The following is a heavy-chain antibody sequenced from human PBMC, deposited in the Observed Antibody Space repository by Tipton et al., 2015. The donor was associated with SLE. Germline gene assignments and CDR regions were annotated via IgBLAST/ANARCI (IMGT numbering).Heavy chain of an antibody. CDR2: ISPYKGNT. V-gene: IGHV1-18*01. D-gene: IGHD4-17*01. CDR1: GYTFTTYG. J-gene: IGHJ2*01. Sequence: QLVQSGPEVKKPGASVKVSCKASGYTFTTYGISWVRQAPGQGLEWMGWISPYKGNTNYAQKVQGRVTMTTDTSTSTAYMELRSLRSDDTAVYYCSTVVTTGLYWYFDLWGRGALVTVSS. CDR3: STVVTTGLYWYFDL.